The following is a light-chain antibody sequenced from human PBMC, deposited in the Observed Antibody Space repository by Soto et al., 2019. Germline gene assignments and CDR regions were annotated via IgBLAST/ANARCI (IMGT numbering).Light chain of an antibody. Sequence: EIVVTQSPVTLSAFPGERATLSCRASQSINNNLAWDQQKPGQAPRLLIYGASTRATGVPARFSGSGSGTEFTLSINILQSEDFAVYYCQQYNNWPPWTFGPGTKVEIK. J-gene: IGKJ1*01. CDR1: QSINNN. V-gene: IGKV3D-15*01. CDR3: QQYNNWPPWT. CDR2: GAS.